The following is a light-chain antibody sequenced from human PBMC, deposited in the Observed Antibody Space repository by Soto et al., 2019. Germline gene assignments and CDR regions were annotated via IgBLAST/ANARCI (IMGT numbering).Light chain of an antibody. CDR3: QQTYTFPWT. Sequence: DIRMTQSPSSLSASVGDTVTITCRASQGISDYLSWFQYKPGEAPKLLIYTASSLQGGDPLRFSGAGSRTDFSLTISGLQPEDSATYYCQQTYTFPWTFGQGTRVDIK. J-gene: IGKJ1*01. CDR1: QGISDY. CDR2: TAS. V-gene: IGKV1-39*01.